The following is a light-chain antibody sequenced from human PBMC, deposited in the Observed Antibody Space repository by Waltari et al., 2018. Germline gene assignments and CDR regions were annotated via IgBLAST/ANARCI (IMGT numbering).Light chain of an antibody. CDR3: QQYNDWPLT. CDR2: GAS. Sequence: CRASQSFSSNLAWYQQKPGQAPRLLIYGASTRATGIPARFSGSGSGTEFTLTISSMQSEDFAVYYCQQYNDWPLTFGGGTKVEIK. J-gene: IGKJ4*01. V-gene: IGKV3-15*01. CDR1: QSFSSN.